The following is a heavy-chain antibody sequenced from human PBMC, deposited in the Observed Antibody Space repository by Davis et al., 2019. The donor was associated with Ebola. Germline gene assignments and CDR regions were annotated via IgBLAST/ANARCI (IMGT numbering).Heavy chain of an antibody. D-gene: IGHD2-15*01. CDR3: ARDLARVVDDY. J-gene: IGHJ4*02. V-gene: IGHV3-11*01. Sequence: GESLKISCAASGFTFSDYYMSWIRQAPGKGLEWVSYISSSGSTIYYADSVKGRFTISRDNAKNSLYLQMNSLRAEDTAVYYCARDLARVVDDYWGQGTLVTVSS. CDR1: GFTFSDYY. CDR2: ISSSGSTI.